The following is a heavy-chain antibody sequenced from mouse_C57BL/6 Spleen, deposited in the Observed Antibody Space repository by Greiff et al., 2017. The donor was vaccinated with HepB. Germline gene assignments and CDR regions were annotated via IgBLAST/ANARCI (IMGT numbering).Heavy chain of an antibody. CDR1: GYSITSGYY. CDR3: AREDYYGRRAMDD. V-gene: IGHV3-6*01. J-gene: IGHJ4*01. D-gene: IGHD1-1*01. Sequence: ESGPGLVKPSQSLSLTCSVTGYSITSGYYWNWIRQFPGNKLEWMGYISYDGSNNYNPSLKNRSSITRDTSKNQFFLQLNSVNTEDTATYDCAREDYYGRRAMDDWGQGTSVTVSS. CDR2: ISYDGSN.